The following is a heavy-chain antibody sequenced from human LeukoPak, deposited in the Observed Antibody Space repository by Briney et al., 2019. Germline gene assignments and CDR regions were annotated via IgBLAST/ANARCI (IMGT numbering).Heavy chain of an antibody. D-gene: IGHD6-19*01. J-gene: IGHJ4*02. V-gene: IGHV3-21*01. CDR2: ISRTSSYI. CDR3: ARDPGIIPVAGSYYIDS. CDR1: GFTFSSYN. Sequence: GGSLRLSCAASGFTFSSYNMNWVRQAPGKGLEWVSPISRTSSYIYYADSVKGRFTISRDNAKNSLYLQMNSLRAEDTAVYYCARDPGIIPVAGSYYIDSWGQGTLVTVSS.